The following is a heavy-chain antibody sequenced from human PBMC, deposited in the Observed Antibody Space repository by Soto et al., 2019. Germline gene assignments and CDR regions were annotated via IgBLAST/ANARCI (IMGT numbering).Heavy chain of an antibody. CDR2: ISSSSSYI. Sequence: GGSLRLSCAASGFTFSSYSMNWVRQAPGKGLEWVSSISSSSSYIYYADSVKGRFTISRDNAKNSLYLQMNSLRAEDTAVYYCARKNVDIVATLYYYYMDVWGKGTTVTVSS. J-gene: IGHJ6*03. V-gene: IGHV3-21*01. D-gene: IGHD5-12*01. CDR3: ARKNVDIVATLYYYYMDV. CDR1: GFTFSSYS.